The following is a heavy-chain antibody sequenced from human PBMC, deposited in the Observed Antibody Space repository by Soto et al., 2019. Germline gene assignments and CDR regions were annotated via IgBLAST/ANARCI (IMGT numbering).Heavy chain of an antibody. D-gene: IGHD3-3*01. V-gene: IGHV4-39*01. CDR3: ARQWFWSGYYTNFDY. CDR2: IYYSGST. J-gene: IGHJ4*02. CDR1: GGSISSSSYY. Sequence: PSETLSLTCTVSGGSISSSSYYWGWIRQPPGKGLEWIGSIYYSGSTYYNPPLKSRVTISVDTSKNQFSLKLSSVTAADTAVYYCARQWFWSGYYTNFDYWGQGTLVTVS.